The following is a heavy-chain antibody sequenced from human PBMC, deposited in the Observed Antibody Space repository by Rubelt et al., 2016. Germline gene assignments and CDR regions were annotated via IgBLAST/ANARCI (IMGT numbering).Heavy chain of an antibody. V-gene: IGHV3-53*01. J-gene: IGHJ4*02. CDR3: ARGDGYSLGDFDY. Sequence: SGFTVSSNYMSWVRQAPGKGLEWVSVIYSGGSTYYADSVKGRFTISRDNSKNTLYLQMNSLRAEDTAVYYCARGDGYSLGDFDYWGQGTLVTVSS. D-gene: IGHD5-24*01. CDR2: IYSGGST. CDR1: GFTVSSNY.